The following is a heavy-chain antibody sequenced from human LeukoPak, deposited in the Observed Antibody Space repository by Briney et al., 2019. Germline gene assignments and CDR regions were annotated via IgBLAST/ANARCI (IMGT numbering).Heavy chain of an antibody. CDR3: TRGNWNPGY. J-gene: IGHJ4*02. Sequence: GGSLRLSCSASGFTFGDYPMSWFRQAPGKGLEWVGFISGKVYGGTTEYAASVKGRFTISGDDSKSIAYLQMNSLKTEDTAVYYCTRGNWNPGYWGQGTLVTVSS. CDR1: GFTFGDYP. D-gene: IGHD1-20*01. V-gene: IGHV3-49*03. CDR2: ISGKVYGGTT.